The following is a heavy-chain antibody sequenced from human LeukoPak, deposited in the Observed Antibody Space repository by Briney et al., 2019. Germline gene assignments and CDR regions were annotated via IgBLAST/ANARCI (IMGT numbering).Heavy chain of an antibody. V-gene: IGHV1-2*02. CDR2: INPNSGGT. Sequence: ASVKVSCKASGYTFTGYYMHWVRQAPGQGLEWMGWINPNSGGTNYAQKFQGRVTMTRDTSISTAYMELSRLRSDDTAVYYCARDPGSSYTSSWYDFYYMDVWGKGTTVTISS. CDR1: GYTFTGYY. D-gene: IGHD6-13*01. J-gene: IGHJ6*03. CDR3: ARDPGSSYTSSWYDFYYMDV.